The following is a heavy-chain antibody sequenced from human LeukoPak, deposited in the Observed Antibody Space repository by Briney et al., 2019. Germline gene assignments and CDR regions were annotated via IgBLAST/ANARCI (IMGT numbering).Heavy chain of an antibody. D-gene: IGHD3-3*01. CDR3: ARGFVLRFLEWSHPPDYYYMDV. J-gene: IGHJ6*03. V-gene: IGHV1-69*05. CDR2: IIPIFGTA. Sequence: SVKVSCKASGGTFSSYAISWVRQAPGQGLEWMGGIIPIFGTANYAQKFQGRVTITTDESTSTAYMELSSLRSEDMAVYYCARGFVLRFLEWSHPPDYYYMDVWGKGTTVTVSS. CDR1: GGTFSSYA.